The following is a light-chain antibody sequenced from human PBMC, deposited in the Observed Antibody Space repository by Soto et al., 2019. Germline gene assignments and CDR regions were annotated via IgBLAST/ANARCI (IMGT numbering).Light chain of an antibody. CDR3: QQYGSSPWT. J-gene: IGKJ1*01. CDR2: GAS. V-gene: IGKV3-20*01. CDR1: QSVSSSY. Sequence: EIVLTQSPGTLCLSQGERATLSCRASQSVSSSYLAWYQQKPGQAPRLLIYGASSRATGIPDRFSGSGSGTDFTLTISRLEPEDFAVYYCQQYGSSPWTFGQGTKVDI.